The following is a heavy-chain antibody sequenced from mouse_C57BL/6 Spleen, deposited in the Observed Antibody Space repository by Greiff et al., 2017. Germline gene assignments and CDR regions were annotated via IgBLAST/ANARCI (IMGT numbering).Heavy chain of an antibody. CDR1: GYAFSSSW. CDR2: IYPGDGDT. V-gene: IGHV1-82*01. J-gene: IGHJ2*01. D-gene: IGHD2-3*01. Sequence: QVQLQQSGAELVKPGASVKISCKASGYAFSSSWMNWVKQRPGKGLEWIGRIYPGDGDTNYNGKFKGKATLTADKSSSTAYMQLSSLTSEDSAVYFCARSNWIYDGTSYYFDYWGQGTTLTVSS. CDR3: ARSNWIYDGTSYYFDY.